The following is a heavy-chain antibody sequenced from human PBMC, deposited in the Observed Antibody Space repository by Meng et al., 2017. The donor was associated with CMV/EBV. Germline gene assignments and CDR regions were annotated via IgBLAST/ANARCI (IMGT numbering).Heavy chain of an antibody. J-gene: IGHJ6*02. V-gene: IGHV3-9*01. CDR3: TKDNVRYCSSTSCFVDGMDV. CDR2: ISWNSGSI. CDR1: GFTFDDYA. D-gene: IGHD2-2*01. Sequence: SLKTPCASPGFTFDDYAMHWVRQAPGKGPVWGSGISWNSGSIGYADPVKGRFTISRDNTKNSLYLQMNSLRADDTALYYCTKDNVRYCSSTSCFVDGMDVWGQGTTVTVSS.